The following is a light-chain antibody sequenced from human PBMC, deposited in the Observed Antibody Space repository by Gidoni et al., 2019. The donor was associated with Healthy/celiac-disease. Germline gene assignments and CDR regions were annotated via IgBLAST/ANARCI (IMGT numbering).Light chain of an antibody. CDR2: LGS. V-gene: IGKV2-28*01. Sequence: IVMTRSPLSLPVTPGEPASISCRSSQSLLHSNGYNYLDWYLQKPGQSPQLLIYLGSNRASGVPDRFSGSGSGTDFTLKISRVEAEDVGVYYCMQALQTSWTFGQGTKVEIK. J-gene: IGKJ1*01. CDR1: QSLLHSNGYNY. CDR3: MQALQTSWT.